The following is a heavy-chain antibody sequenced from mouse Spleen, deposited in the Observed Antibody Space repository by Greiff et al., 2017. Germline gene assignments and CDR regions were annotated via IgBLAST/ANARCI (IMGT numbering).Heavy chain of an antibody. CDR1: GFAFSSYD. CDR2: ISSGGGST. CDR3: ARPFDYYGSSYWYFDV. Sequence: EVQGVESGGGLVKPGGSLKLSCAASGFAFSSYDMSWVRPTPEKRLEWVAYISSGGGSTYYPDTVKGRFTISRDNAKNTLYLQMSSLKSEDTAMYYCARPFDYYGSSYWYFDVWGAGTTVTVSS. V-gene: IGHV5-12-1*01. J-gene: IGHJ1*01. D-gene: IGHD1-1*01.